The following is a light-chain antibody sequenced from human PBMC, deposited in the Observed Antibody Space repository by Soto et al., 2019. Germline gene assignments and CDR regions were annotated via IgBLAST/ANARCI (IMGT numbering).Light chain of an antibody. Sequence: QSVLTQPASVSGSPGQSITISCTGTSGDVGGYNYVSWYQQHPDKAPKLMIYDVSIRPSGVSDRFSGSKSGNTASLSISGLQAEDEADYYCSSYTSSTTVVFGGGTKVTVL. V-gene: IGLV2-14*01. CDR1: SGDVGGYNY. CDR2: DVS. CDR3: SSYTSSTTVV. J-gene: IGLJ2*01.